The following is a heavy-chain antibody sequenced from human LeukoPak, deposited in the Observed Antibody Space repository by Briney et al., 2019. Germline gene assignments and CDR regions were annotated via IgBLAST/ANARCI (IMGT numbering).Heavy chain of an antibody. V-gene: IGHV1-2*04. CDR1: GYTFTGYY. D-gene: IGHD3-22*01. CDR3: ARGTIIATRFRLNDAFDI. Sequence: ASMKVSCKASGYTFTGYYMHWVRQAPGQGLEWMGWINPNSGGTNYAQKFQGWVTMTRDTSISTAYMELSRLRSDDTAVYYCARGTIIATRFRLNDAFDIWGQGTMVTVSS. J-gene: IGHJ3*02. CDR2: INPNSGGT.